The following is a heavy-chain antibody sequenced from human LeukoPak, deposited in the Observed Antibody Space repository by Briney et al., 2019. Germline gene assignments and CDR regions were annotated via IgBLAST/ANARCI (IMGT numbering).Heavy chain of an antibody. Sequence: SETLSLTCTVSGGSISSGSYYWSWIRQPAGKGLEWIGRIYTSGSTNYNPSLKSRVTISVDTSKNQFSLKLSSVTAADTAVYYCARAPYYYYMDVWGKGTTVTVSS. CDR2: IYTSGST. J-gene: IGHJ6*03. CDR1: GGSISSGSYY. CDR3: ARAPYYYYMDV. V-gene: IGHV4-61*02.